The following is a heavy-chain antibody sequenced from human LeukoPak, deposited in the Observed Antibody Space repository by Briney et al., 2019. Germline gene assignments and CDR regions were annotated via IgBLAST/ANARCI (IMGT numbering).Heavy chain of an antibody. D-gene: IGHD3-10*01. V-gene: IGHV1-8*01. Sequence: GASVKISCRASGYTFTSYDINWVRQATGQGLEWMGWMNTNSGNTGYAQKFQGRVTMTRNTSISTAYMELSSLRSEDTAVYYCARVVRVRGVIIPLGYYYYGMDVWGQGTTVTVSS. CDR2: MNTNSGNT. CDR3: ARVVRVRGVIIPLGYYYYGMDV. CDR1: GYTFTSYD. J-gene: IGHJ6*02.